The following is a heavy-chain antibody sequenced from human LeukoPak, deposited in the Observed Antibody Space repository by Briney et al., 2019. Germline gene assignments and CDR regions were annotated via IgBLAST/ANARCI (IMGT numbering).Heavy chain of an antibody. CDR1: GFTFSSHA. J-gene: IGHJ2*01. V-gene: IGHV3-23*01. D-gene: IGHD2-21*02. Sequence: GGSLRLSCAASGFTFSSHAMSWVRQAPGKGLEWVSAISGSGGSTYYAGSVKGRFTISRDNSKNTLYLQMNSLRAEDTAVYYCAKVVVTTGWYFDLWGRGTLVTVSS. CDR3: AKVVVTTGWYFDL. CDR2: ISGSGGST.